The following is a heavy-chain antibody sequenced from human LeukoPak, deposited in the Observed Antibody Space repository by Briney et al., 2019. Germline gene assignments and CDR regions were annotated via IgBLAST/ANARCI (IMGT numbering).Heavy chain of an antibody. CDR2: ISPSGGST. Sequence: GASVKVSCKAFGYTFTSNYMHWVRQAPGQGPEWMGVISPSGGSTTYAQKFQGRVTLTRDMSTSTDYLELSSLRSEDTAVYYCARDRTENPINGIAAAGMHWFDPWGQGTLVTVSS. CDR3: ARDRTENPINGIAAAGMHWFDP. J-gene: IGHJ5*02. CDR1: GYTFTSNY. V-gene: IGHV1-46*01. D-gene: IGHD6-13*01.